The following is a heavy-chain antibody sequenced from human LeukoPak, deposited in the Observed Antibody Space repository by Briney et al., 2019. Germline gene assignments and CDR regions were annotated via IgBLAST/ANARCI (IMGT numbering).Heavy chain of an antibody. Sequence: SETLSLTCAVYGGSFSGYYWSWIRQPPGKGLEGIGEINHSGSTNYNPSLKGRVTISVDTSKHQFSLKLSSVTAADTAVYYCASPITMVRGFDPWGQGTLVTVSS. D-gene: IGHD3-10*01. V-gene: IGHV4-34*01. CDR1: GGSFSGYY. CDR3: ASPITMVRGFDP. J-gene: IGHJ5*02. CDR2: INHSGST.